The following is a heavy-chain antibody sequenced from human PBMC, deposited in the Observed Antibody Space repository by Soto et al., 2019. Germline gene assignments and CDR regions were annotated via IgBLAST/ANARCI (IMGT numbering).Heavy chain of an antibody. CDR3: ARDGTDAFDI. J-gene: IGHJ3*02. D-gene: IGHD6-13*01. CDR1: GYSFTSYL. CDR2: IDPSDSYT. V-gene: IGHV5-10-1*01. Sequence: XESLKIYRKGSGYSFTSYLVSWVRQMPGKGLEWMGRIDPSDSYTNYSPSFQGHVTISADKSISTAYLQWSSLKASDTAMYYCARDGTDAFDIWGQGTMVTVSS.